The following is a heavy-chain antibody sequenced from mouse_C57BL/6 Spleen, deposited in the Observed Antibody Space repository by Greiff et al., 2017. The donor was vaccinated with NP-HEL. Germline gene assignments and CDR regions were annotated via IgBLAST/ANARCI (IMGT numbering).Heavy chain of an antibody. Sequence: QVQLQQSGAELVKPGASVKMSCKASGYTFTSYWITWVKQRPGQGLEWIGDIDPGSGSTNYKEKFKSKATLTVDTSSSTAYMQLRSLTSEDSAVYYCARGTYYDYTAWFAYWGQGTLVTVSA. V-gene: IGHV1-55*01. D-gene: IGHD2-4*01. J-gene: IGHJ3*01. CDR2: IDPGSGST. CDR3: ARGTYYDYTAWFAY. CDR1: GYTFTSYW.